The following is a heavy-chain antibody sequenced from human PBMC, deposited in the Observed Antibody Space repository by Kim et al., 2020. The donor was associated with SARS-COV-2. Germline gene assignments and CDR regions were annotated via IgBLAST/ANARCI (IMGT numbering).Heavy chain of an antibody. J-gene: IGHJ5*02. CDR1: GGSISSYY. CDR2: IYYSGST. CDR3: ARGEDYDYVWGSYRPTSLLWFDP. Sequence: SETLSLTCTVSGGSISSYYWSWIRQPPGKGLEWIGYIYYSGSTNYNPSLKSRVTISVDTSKNQFSLKLSSVTAADTAVYYCARGEDYDYVWGSYRPTSLLWFDPWGQGTLVTVSS. V-gene: IGHV4-59*13. D-gene: IGHD3-16*02.